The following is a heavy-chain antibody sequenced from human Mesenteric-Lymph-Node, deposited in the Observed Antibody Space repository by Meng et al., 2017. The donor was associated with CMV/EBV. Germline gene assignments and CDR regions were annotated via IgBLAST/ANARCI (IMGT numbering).Heavy chain of an antibody. D-gene: IGHD3-22*01. V-gene: IGHV3-74*01. Sequence: GESLKISCAASGFTFSTYWMHWVRQAPGKGLVWVSRINSDGSTTSYADSVKGRFIISRDNAKNTLYQQMNSLRAEDTAVYYCARELLYDSSGFDYWGQGTLVTVSS. CDR3: ARELLYDSSGFDY. CDR1: GFTFSTYW. J-gene: IGHJ4*02. CDR2: INSDGSTT.